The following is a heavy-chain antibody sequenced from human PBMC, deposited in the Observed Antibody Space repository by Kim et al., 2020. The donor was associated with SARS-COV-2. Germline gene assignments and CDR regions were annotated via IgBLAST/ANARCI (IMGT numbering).Heavy chain of an antibody. CDR3: ARDWFQDFGTN. Sequence: GGSLRLSCAVSGFSVRTEYMSWVRQAPGKGLEWVSVLYGCDFGSTFYADSVKGRFTISRDTSKNMVFLQMNSLRPEDTAVYYCARDWFQDFGTNSGQGTLVTVSS. D-gene: IGHD3-10*01. J-gene: IGHJ4*02. CDR1: GFSVRTEY. CDR2: LYGCDFGST. V-gene: IGHV3-53*01.